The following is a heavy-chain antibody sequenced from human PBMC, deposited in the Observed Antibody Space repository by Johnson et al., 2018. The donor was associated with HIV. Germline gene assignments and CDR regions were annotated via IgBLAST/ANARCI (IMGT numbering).Heavy chain of an antibody. V-gene: IGHV3-30*04. Sequence: QVQLVESGGGVVQPGGSLRLSCAASGFTFSSYAMHWVRQAPGKGLEWVAIISYDGSNKYYADSVKGRFTISRDNSKNTLYLQMNTLETEDTAVYHCARDSGPSDFGSGYRLVVAFNSWGQGTMVTVSS. J-gene: IGHJ3*02. CDR3: ARDSGPSDFGSGYRLVVAFNS. D-gene: IGHD3-3*01. CDR1: GFTFSSYA. CDR2: ISYDGSNK.